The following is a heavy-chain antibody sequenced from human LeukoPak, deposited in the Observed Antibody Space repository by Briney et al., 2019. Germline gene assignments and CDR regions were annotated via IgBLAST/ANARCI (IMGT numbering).Heavy chain of an antibody. J-gene: IGHJ4*02. V-gene: IGHV4-39*01. CDR3: ARLRVTTGFDY. CDR2: IYYTGIA. D-gene: IGHD2-21*02. Sequence: SETLSLTCTVSDGSITRSSYYWGWIRQTPGEGLDWIGSIYYTGIAYYNPSLQGRVTMSVDTSKNQFSLKLNSVTVADTAVYYCARLRVTTGFDYWDQGIPVTVFS. CDR1: DGSITRSSYY.